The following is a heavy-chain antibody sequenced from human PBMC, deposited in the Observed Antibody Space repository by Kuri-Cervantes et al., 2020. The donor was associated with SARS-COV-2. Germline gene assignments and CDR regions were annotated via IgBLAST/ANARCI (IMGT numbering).Heavy chain of an antibody. Sequence: SETLSLTCTVSGGSISSSSYYWGWIRQPPGKGLEWIGSIYYSGSTYYNLSLKIRVTISVDTSKNQFYLKLSSVTAADTAVYYCARQREMATIPVAFDIWGQGTMVTVSS. V-gene: IGHV4-39*01. CDR3: ARQREMATIPVAFDI. CDR2: IYYSGST. CDR1: GGSISSSSYY. J-gene: IGHJ3*02. D-gene: IGHD5-24*01.